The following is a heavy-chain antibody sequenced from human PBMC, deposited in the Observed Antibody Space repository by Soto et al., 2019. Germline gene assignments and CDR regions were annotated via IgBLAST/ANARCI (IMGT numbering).Heavy chain of an antibody. V-gene: IGHV1-2*04. J-gene: IGHJ6*02. CDR1: GYTFTGYY. Sequence: ASVKVPCKASGYTFTGYYMHWVRQAPGQGLEWMGWINPNSGGTNYAQKFQGWVTMTRDTSISTAYMELSRLRSDDTAVYYCATSMPPEYYYYGMDVWGQGTTVTVSS. CDR3: ATSMPPEYYYYGMDV. CDR2: INPNSGGT. D-gene: IGHD2-2*01.